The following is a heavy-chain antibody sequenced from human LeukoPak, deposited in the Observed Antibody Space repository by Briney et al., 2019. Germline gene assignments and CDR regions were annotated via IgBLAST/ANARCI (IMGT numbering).Heavy chain of an antibody. Sequence: GGSLRLSCAASGFTFRIHWMHWVRQAPGKGLMWVSRINNDGSSTTYADSVKGRFTISRDNAKNTLYLQMNSLRAEDTAVYYCAREGGVVTTILFDYWGQRTLVTVSS. J-gene: IGHJ4*02. CDR3: AREGGVVTTILFDY. CDR2: INNDGSST. V-gene: IGHV3-74*01. D-gene: IGHD2-21*02. CDR1: GFTFRIHW.